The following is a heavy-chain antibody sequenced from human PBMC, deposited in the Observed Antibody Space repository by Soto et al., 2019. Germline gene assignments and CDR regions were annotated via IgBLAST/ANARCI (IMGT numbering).Heavy chain of an antibody. V-gene: IGHV1-2*02. Sequence: QVQLVQSGAEVKKPGASVKVSCKASGYTFTGYYMHWVRQAPGQGLEWMGWINPNSGGTNYAQKFQGRVTMTRVTSISTAYMELSRLRSDDTAVYYCARSTARIAAAGTPWGYWGQGTLVTGSS. J-gene: IGHJ4*02. CDR1: GYTFTGYY. CDR3: ARSTARIAAAGTPWGY. D-gene: IGHD6-13*01. CDR2: INPNSGGT.